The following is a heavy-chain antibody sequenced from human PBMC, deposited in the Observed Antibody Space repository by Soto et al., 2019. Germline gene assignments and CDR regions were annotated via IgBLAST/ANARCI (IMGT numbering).Heavy chain of an antibody. Sequence: QVQLVESGGGVVQPGRSLRLSCAASGFTFSSYGMHWVRQAPGKGLEWVAVISYDGSNKYYADSVKGRFTISRDNSKNTLYLQMNSLRAGDTAVYYCAKDGSNYYGMDVWGQGTTVTVSS. CDR2: ISYDGSNK. CDR1: GFTFSSYG. D-gene: IGHD1-26*01. V-gene: IGHV3-30*18. J-gene: IGHJ6*02. CDR3: AKDGSNYYGMDV.